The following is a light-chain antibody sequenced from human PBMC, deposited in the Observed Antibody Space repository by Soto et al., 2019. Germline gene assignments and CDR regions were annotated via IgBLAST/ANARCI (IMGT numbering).Light chain of an antibody. CDR3: QHYNSYSEA. V-gene: IGKV1-39*01. CDR2: STS. Sequence: IHLTQPPSCLSASVGDRVTITCRASQRISRSLKWYQQKPGEAPNLLSYSTSNWQSGVPSRFSGSGSGTDFTLTISSLQPEDFATYYCQHYNSYSEAFGQGPKVDIK. CDR1: QRISRS. J-gene: IGKJ1*01.